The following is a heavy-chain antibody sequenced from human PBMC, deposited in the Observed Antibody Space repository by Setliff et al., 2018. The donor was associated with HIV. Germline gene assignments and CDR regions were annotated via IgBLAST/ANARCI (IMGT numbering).Heavy chain of an antibody. D-gene: IGHD6-19*01. V-gene: IGHV3-48*04. Sequence: GGSLRLSCAASGFTFSSYSMNWVRQAPGKGLEWVSYIRSSGSPIYYADSVKGRFTISRDNANKSLYLHMNSLRAEHTAVSYCSASGWPFDYWGQGTLVTVSS. CDR2: IRSSGSPI. CDR1: GFTFSSYS. CDR3: SASGWPFDY. J-gene: IGHJ4*02.